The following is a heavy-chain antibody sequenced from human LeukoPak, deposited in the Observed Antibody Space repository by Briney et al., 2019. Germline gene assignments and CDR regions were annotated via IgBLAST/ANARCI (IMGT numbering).Heavy chain of an antibody. CDR2: SRNKAKGYTT. V-gene: IGHV3-72*01. J-gene: IGHJ6*02. Sequence: GGSLRLSCAASGFTFSSYWMSWVRQAPGKGLEWVGRSRNKAKGYTTEYAASVKGRFTVSRDESKNSLYLQTNSLKTEDTAVYYCVRGYHSFDVWGQGTTVTVSS. D-gene: IGHD1-26*01. CDR1: GFTFSSYW. CDR3: VRGYHSFDV.